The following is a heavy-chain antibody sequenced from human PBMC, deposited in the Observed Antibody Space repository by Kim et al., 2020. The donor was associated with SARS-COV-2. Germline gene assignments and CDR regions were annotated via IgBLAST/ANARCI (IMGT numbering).Heavy chain of an antibody. J-gene: IGHJ4*02. CDR2: ISGSGGST. V-gene: IGHV3-23*01. CDR3: AKEGGVYYYGSGSYYSFPVH. D-gene: IGHD3-10*01. Sequence: GGSLRLSCAASGFTFSSYAMSWVRQAPGKGLEWVSAISGSGGSTYYADSVKGRFTISRDNSKNTLYLQMNSLRAEDTAVYYCAKEGGVYYYGSGSYYSFPVHWGQGPLLPVPS. CDR1: GFTFSSYA.